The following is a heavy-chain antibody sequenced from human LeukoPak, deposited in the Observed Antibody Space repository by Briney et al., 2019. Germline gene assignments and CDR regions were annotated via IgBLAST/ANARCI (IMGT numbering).Heavy chain of an antibody. Sequence: GASVKVSCKASGYTFTGYYMHWVRQAPGKGLEWMGGFDPEDGETIYVQKFQGRVTMTEDTSTDTAYMELSSLRSEDTAVYYCATDEHGDYGTDAFDIWGQGTMVTVSS. CDR2: FDPEDGET. D-gene: IGHD4-17*01. CDR3: ATDEHGDYGTDAFDI. CDR1: GYTFTGYY. J-gene: IGHJ3*02. V-gene: IGHV1-24*01.